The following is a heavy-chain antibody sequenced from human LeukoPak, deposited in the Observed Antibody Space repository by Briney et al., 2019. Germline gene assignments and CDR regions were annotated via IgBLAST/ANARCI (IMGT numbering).Heavy chain of an antibody. CDR2: INVGNGNT. V-gene: IGHV1-3*03. CDR3: AREEGLSGGAFAI. D-gene: IGHD3-10*01. CDR1: GYTFTSYA. J-gene: IGHJ3*02. Sequence: GASVKVSCKASGYTFTSYAMHWVRQPPGQRLAWMGWINVGNGNTKYSQEFQGRVHITSDTAAGTAYLELHSLSPGDKAVYNCAREEGLSGGAFAIWGQGTMVTVSS.